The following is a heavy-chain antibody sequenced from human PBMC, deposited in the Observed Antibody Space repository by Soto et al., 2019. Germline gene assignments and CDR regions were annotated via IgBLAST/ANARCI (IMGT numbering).Heavy chain of an antibody. CDR1: GYTFTSYG. V-gene: IGHV1-18*01. Sequence: GASVKVSCKASGYTFTSYGISWVRQASGQGLEWMGWISAYNGNTNYAQKLQGRVTMTTDTSTSTAYMELRSLRSDDTAVYYCARDASSGYDILTCPDYRDLMDVWGQGTTVTGSS. D-gene: IGHD3-9*01. CDR3: ARDASSGYDILTCPDYRDLMDV. J-gene: IGHJ6*02. CDR2: ISAYNGNT.